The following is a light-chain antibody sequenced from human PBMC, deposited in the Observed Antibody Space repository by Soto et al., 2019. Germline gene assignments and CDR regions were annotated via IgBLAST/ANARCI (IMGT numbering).Light chain of an antibody. CDR1: QGITSY. Sequence: DIQLTQSPSFLSASVGDRVTITCRASQGITSYLAWYQQRPGKAPKLLIYAASTLQSGVPSRFSGSGSGTAFTLTISSLQPEDFAAYDCQELNTYPLTFVGGTKVEIK. CDR3: QELNTYPLT. J-gene: IGKJ4*01. CDR2: AAS. V-gene: IGKV1-9*01.